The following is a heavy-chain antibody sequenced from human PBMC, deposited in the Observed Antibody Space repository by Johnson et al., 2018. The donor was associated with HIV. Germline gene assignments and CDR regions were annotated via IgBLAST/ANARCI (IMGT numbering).Heavy chain of an antibody. D-gene: IGHD3-10*01. CDR3: ASVNSGAFNF. Sequence: VQLVESGGGVVQPGRSLRLSCAASGFTFSSYAMHWVRQAPGKGLEWVAVISYDGSNKYYADSVKGRFTISRDNSKNTLYLQMNSLRAEDTAVYYCASVNSGAFNFWRQGTMVTVSS. CDR2: ISYDGSNK. CDR1: GFTFSSYA. V-gene: IGHV3-30*14. J-gene: IGHJ3*01.